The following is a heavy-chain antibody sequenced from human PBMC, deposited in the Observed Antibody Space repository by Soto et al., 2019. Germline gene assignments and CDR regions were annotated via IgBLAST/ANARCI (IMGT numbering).Heavy chain of an antibody. CDR2: INWNGGST. V-gene: IGHV3-20*01. D-gene: IGHD2-15*01. CDR1: GFTFDDYG. Sequence: GGSLRLSCAASGFTFDDYGMSWVRQAPGKGLEWVSGINWNGGSTGYADSVKGRFTISRDNAKNSLYLQMNSLRAEDTALYLCERDRVVAEEDAFDILGQRTMVTVPS. J-gene: IGHJ3*02. CDR3: ERDRVVAEEDAFDI.